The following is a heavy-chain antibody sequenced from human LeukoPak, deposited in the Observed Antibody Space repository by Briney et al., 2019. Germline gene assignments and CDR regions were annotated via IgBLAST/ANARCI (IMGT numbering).Heavy chain of an antibody. V-gene: IGHV1-18*01. CDR2: ISAYNGNT. J-gene: IGHJ4*02. CDR3: ASGVPTSWYFDY. Sequence: GESLKISCKGSGYSFTSYGISWVRQAPGQGLEWMGWISAYNGNTNYAQKLQGRVTMTTDTSTSTAYMELRSLRSDDTAVYYCASGVPTSWYFDYWGQGTLVTVSS. D-gene: IGHD4/OR15-4a*01. CDR1: GYSFTSYG.